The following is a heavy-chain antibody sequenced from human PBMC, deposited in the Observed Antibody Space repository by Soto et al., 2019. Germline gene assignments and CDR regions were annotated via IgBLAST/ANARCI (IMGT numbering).Heavy chain of an antibody. CDR1: GFTFRSYV. V-gene: IGHV3-30*19. D-gene: IGHD3-16*01. Sequence: QVQVVESGGGVVQPGTSLRVSCVGSGFTFRSYVIHWVRQAPGKGLEWVALTSYDGSDKYYGDSVRGRFTISRDNSRNTVDLQMDSLRLEDTALYYCARWGTTGGLDVWGQGTLVSVSS. CDR2: TSYDGSDK. CDR3: ARWGTTGGLDV. J-gene: IGHJ1*01.